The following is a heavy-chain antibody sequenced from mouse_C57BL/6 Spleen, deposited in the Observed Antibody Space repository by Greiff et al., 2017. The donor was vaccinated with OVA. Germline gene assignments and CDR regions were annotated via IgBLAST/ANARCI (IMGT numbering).Heavy chain of an antibody. D-gene: IGHD3-3*01. CDR1: GYTFTSYW. CDR3: ARRAGREHDYAMDY. Sequence: QVQLQQPGAELVKPGASVKLSCKASGYTFTSYWMQWVKQRPGQGLEWIGEIDPSDSYTNYNQKFKGKATLTVDTSSSTAYMQLSSLTSEDSAVYYCARRAGREHDYAMDYWGQGTSVTVSS. J-gene: IGHJ4*01. CDR2: IDPSDSYT. V-gene: IGHV1-50*01.